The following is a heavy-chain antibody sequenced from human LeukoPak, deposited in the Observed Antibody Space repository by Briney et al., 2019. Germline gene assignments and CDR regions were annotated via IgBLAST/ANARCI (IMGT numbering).Heavy chain of an antibody. V-gene: IGHV2-5*02. J-gene: IGHJ4*02. CDR1: GFSLNTRGVG. CDR2: IYWDDDR. CDR3: AHRKNYYDSSVFDN. Sequence: SGPTLVNPTQTLTLTRTFSGFSLNTRGVGVGWIRQPPGRALEWLALIYWDDDRCYSPSLKSRLTITKDTSKNQVVLTMTNMDPVDTATYFCAHRKNYYDSSVFDNWGQGTLVTVSS. D-gene: IGHD3-22*01.